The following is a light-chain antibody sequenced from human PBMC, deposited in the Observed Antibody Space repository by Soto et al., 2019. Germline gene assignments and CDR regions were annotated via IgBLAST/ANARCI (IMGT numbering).Light chain of an antibody. CDR2: TTS. J-gene: IGKJ3*01. CDR1: QSVTSSC. CDR3: QQCGGSPLFS. V-gene: IGKV3-20*01. Sequence: EIVLTQSPGTLSLSPGERATLSCTSSQSVTSSCLAWYQRKPGQAPRLLIHTTSIRATDIPDKFSDSGPGTDFTLTISRLEPEDSAVYYCQQCGGSPLFSFGPGNRVDI.